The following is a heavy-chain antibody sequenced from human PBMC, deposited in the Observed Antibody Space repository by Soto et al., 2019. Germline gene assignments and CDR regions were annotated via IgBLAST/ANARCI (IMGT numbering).Heavy chain of an antibody. CDR1: GGSFSGYY. V-gene: IGHV4-34*01. D-gene: IGHD3-9*01. J-gene: IGHJ6*02. Sequence: PSETLSLTCAVYGGSFSGYYWSWIRQPPGKGLEWIGEINHSGSTNYNPSLKSRVTISVDTSKNQFSLKLSSVTAADTAVYYCARARRGDILXGYYRAYYYYGMDVWGQGTTVTVSS. CDR3: ARARRGDILXGYYRAYYYYGMDV. CDR2: INHSGST.